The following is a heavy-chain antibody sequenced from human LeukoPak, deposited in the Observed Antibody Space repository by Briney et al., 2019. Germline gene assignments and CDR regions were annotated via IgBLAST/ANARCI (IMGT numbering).Heavy chain of an antibody. CDR2: IYYSGST. D-gene: IGHD5-12*01. Sequence: PSETLSLTCTVSGGSISSYYWSWIRQPPGKGLEWIGYIYYSGSTNYNPSLKSRVTISVDTSKNQFSLKLSSVTAADTAVYYCARDRGWGATNWFDPWGQGTLVTVSS. J-gene: IGHJ5*02. CDR3: ARDRGWGATNWFDP. V-gene: IGHV4-59*01. CDR1: GGSISSYY.